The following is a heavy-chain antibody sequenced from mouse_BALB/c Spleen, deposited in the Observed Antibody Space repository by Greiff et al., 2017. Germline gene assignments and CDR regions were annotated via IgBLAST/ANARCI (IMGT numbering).Heavy chain of an antibody. V-gene: IGHV1S29*02. D-gene: IGHD1-2*01. CDR1: GYTFTDYN. CDR3: ARRVITTATLYAMDY. J-gene: IGHJ4*01. Sequence: EVQLQQSGPELVKPGASVKISCKASGYTFTDYNMHWVKQSHGKSLEWIGYIYPYNGGTGYNQKFKSKATLTVDNSSSTAYMELRSLTSEDSAVYYGARRVITTATLYAMDYWGQGTSVTVSS. CDR2: IYPYNGGT.